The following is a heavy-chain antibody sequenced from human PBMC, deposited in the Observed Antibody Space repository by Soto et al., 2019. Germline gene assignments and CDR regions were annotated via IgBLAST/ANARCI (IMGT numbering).Heavy chain of an antibody. CDR1: GGSFSGYY. CDR2: INHSGST. D-gene: IGHD5-12*01. Sequence: QVQLQQWGAGLLKPSETLSLTCAVYGGSFSGYYWSWICQPPGKGLEWIGEINHSGSTNYNPSLKSRVTISVDTSKNQFSLKLSSVTAADTAVYYCARGGRDGYTVWGQGTLVTVSS. V-gene: IGHV4-34*01. J-gene: IGHJ4*02. CDR3: ARGGRDGYTV.